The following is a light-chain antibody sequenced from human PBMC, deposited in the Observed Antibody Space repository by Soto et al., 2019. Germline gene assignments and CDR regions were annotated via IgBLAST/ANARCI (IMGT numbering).Light chain of an antibody. CDR3: QQWIRWT. CDR2: GAS. Sequence: EIVMTQSPATLSVSPGDRVTLSCRASERVGSNVAWYQHKPGQAPRLLIYGASVRATGIPDRFSDSGSETEFTLTISSLQSEDFAVYYCQQWIRWTFGQGT. CDR1: ERVGSN. J-gene: IGKJ1*01. V-gene: IGKV3-15*01.